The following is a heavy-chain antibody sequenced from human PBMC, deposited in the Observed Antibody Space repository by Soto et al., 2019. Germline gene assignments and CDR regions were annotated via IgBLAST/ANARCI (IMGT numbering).Heavy chain of an antibody. V-gene: IGHV1-69*04. J-gene: IGHJ4*02. Sequence: SVKVSCKASGGTFSSYTISWVRQAPGQGLEWMGRIIPILGIANYAQKFQGRVTITADTSTSTAYMELSSLRSEDTALYYCATDLYFYENSGQSFDYWGQGTQVTVSS. CDR3: ATDLYFYENSGQSFDY. D-gene: IGHD3-22*01. CDR1: GGTFSSYT. CDR2: IIPILGIA.